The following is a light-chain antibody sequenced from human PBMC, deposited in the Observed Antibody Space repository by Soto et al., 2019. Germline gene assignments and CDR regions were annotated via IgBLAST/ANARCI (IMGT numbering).Light chain of an antibody. Sequence: EIVLTQSPGTLSLSPGERATLFCWASQSVSSSYLAWYQQTPGQAPRLVVYGASSRATGIPDRFSGSGSGTDFTLTISRLEPEDFAVYYCQQYGSSPWTFGQGTKVEIK. CDR2: GAS. V-gene: IGKV3-20*01. CDR3: QQYGSSPWT. J-gene: IGKJ1*01. CDR1: QSVSSSY.